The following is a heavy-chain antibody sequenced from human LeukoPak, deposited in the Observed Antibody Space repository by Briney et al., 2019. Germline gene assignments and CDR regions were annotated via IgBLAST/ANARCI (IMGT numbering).Heavy chain of an antibody. Sequence: SETLSLTCTVSGGSISSHYWSWIRQPPGKGLEWIGYIYYSGSTNYNPSLKSRVTISVDTSKNQFSLKLSSVTAADTAVYYCARGWPIAALLLRWFDPWGQGTLVTVSS. CDR2: IYYSGST. V-gene: IGHV4-59*11. CDR3: ARGWPIAALLLRWFDP. J-gene: IGHJ5*02. D-gene: IGHD6-13*01. CDR1: GGSISSHY.